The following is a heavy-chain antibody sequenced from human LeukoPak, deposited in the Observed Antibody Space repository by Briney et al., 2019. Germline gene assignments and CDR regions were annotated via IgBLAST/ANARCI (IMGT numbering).Heavy chain of an antibody. Sequence: ASVKVSCKASGYTFTSYDINWVRQAAGQGLEWMGWMNPNSGNTGYAQKFQGRVTITRNTSISTAYMELSSLRSEDTAVYYCARVGSYYDSSGGYYYYYYMDVWGKGTTVTVSS. CDR3: ARVGSYYDSSGGYYYYYYMDV. D-gene: IGHD3-22*01. V-gene: IGHV1-8*03. CDR1: GYTFTSYD. J-gene: IGHJ6*03. CDR2: MNPNSGNT.